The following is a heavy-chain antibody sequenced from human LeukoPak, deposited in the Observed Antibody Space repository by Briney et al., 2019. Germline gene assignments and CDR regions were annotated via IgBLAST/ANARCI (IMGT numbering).Heavy chain of an antibody. V-gene: IGHV1-2*02. J-gene: IGHJ4*02. CDR1: GYTFTGYH. D-gene: IGHD3-10*01. Sequence: ASVKVSCKTSGYTFTGYHIHWVRQAPGQGLEWMGWINPNTGGTSYAQKFQGRVAMTRDTFSNTAYMEVSRLTSDDTSVYYCARENFGSGTDYWGQGTLVTVSS. CDR3: ARENFGSGTDY. CDR2: INPNTGGT.